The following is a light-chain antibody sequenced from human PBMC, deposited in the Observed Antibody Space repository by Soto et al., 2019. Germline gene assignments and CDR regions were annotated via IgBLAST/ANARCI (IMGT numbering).Light chain of an antibody. CDR1: QSVSNN. J-gene: IGKJ1*01. CDR3: QQYNNWWT. V-gene: IGKV3-15*01. CDR2: GAS. Sequence: EIVMTQSPATLSVSPGERATLSCRASQSVSNNLAWYQKKPGQAPRRLIYGASTRATGIPARFSGSGSGTEFTLTISSLQSVDFACYYCQQYNNWWTFGQGTRVDIK.